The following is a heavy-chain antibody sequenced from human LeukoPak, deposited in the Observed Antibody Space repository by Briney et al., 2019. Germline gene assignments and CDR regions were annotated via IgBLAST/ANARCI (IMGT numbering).Heavy chain of an antibody. J-gene: IGHJ6*03. CDR1: GGSISSGGYY. CDR2: IYHSGST. D-gene: IGHD3-9*01. V-gene: IGHV4-30-2*01. CDR3: ARRYFDWLHTYYYYMDV. Sequence: SQTLSLTCTVSGGSISSGGYYWSWIRQPAGKGLEWIGYIYHSGSTYYNPSLKSRVTISVDRSTNQFSLKLSSVTAADTAVYYCARRYFDWLHTYYYYMDVWGKGTTVTVSS.